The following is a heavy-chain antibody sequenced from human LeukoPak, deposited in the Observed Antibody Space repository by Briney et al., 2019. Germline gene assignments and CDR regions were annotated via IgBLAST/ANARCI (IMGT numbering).Heavy chain of an antibody. CDR1: GFTVSSNY. Sequence: GGSLRLSCAASGFTVSSNYMNWVRQAPGKGREWVSVIYSGGTTFYAVSVKGRFTISRDNSKNMLYLQMSRLRAEDTAVYYCATVWPADYWGQGTLVTVSS. J-gene: IGHJ4*02. CDR2: IYSGGTT. V-gene: IGHV3-53*01. CDR3: ATVWPADY. D-gene: IGHD3-16*01.